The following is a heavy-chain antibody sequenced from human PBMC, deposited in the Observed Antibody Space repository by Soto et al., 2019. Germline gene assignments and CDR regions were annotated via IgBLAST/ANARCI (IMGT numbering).Heavy chain of an antibody. CDR3: ARDKDRLPLGGNYYYILDV. CDR2: IMPVFPTP. D-gene: IGHD2-2*01. Sequence: QVQLVQSGAEVKKPGSSVKVSCKASGGTFSTSAISWVRQAPGQGLEWVGGIMPVFPTPDYAQNFQGRVTITADESTTTAYLELTSLGADDTAVYYCARDKDRLPLGGNYYYILDVWGQGTAITVSS. CDR1: GGTFSTSA. V-gene: IGHV1-69*12. J-gene: IGHJ6*02.